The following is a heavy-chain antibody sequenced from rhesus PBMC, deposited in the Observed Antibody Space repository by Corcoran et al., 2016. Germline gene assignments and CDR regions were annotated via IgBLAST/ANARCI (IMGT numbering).Heavy chain of an antibody. CDR2: INPYNGNK. V-gene: IGHV1S2*01. CDR3: ARHASDCSGIYCNLGYFEF. Sequence: QVQLVQSGAEVKKPGSSVKVSCKASGYTFTDYYMHWVRQAPRQGPEWMGWINPYNGNKKYTQKIQGSVTMTRDPAASPAYMELSRLRSEDTAVYYCARHASDCSGIYCNLGYFEFWGQGALATVSS. D-gene: IGHD2-27*01. CDR1: GYTFTDYY. J-gene: IGHJ1*01.